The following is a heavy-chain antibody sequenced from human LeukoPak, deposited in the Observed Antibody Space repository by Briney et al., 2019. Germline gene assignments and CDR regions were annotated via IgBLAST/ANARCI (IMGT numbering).Heavy chain of an antibody. CDR2: MYTSGTT. CDR3: ARTASGYYLFDY. J-gene: IGHJ4*02. Sequence: PSETLSLTCTVSGGSIRSGSYYWNWIRQPAGKGLEWIGRMYTSGTTNYNPSLKSRVTISVDTSKNQFSLKLSSVTAADTAVYYCARTASGYYLFDYWGQGTLVTVS. D-gene: IGHD3-22*01. CDR1: GGSIRSGSYY. V-gene: IGHV4-61*02.